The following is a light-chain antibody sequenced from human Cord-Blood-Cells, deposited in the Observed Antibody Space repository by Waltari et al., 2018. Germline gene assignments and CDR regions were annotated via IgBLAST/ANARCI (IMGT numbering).Light chain of an antibody. J-gene: IGLJ3*02. CDR2: EVS. CDR1: SSDVGGYTY. CDR3: SSYTSSSTWV. Sequence: QSALTQPASVSGSPGQSITISCTGTSSDVGGYTYVSWYQQHPGKAPKLMIYEVSNRPSGVSNRCSGSKSGNTASLTISGLQAEDEADYYCSSYTSSSTWVFGGGTKLTVL. V-gene: IGLV2-14*01.